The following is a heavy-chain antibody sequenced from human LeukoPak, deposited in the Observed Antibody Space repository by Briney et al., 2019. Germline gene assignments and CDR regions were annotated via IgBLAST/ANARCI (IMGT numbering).Heavy chain of an antibody. CDR1: GGSFSGYY. D-gene: IGHD2-21*02. Sequence: PSETLSLTCAVYGGSFSGYYWSWIRQPPGKGLEWIGEINHSGSTNYNPSLKSRVTISVDTSKNQFSLKLSSVTAADTAVYYCARGPLYCGGDCSTEEYFQHWGQGTLVTVSS. J-gene: IGHJ1*01. V-gene: IGHV4-34*01. CDR3: ARGPLYCGGDCSTEEYFQH. CDR2: INHSGST.